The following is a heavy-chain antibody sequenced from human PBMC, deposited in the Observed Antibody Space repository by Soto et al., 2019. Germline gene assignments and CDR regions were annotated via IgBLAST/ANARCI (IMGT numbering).Heavy chain of an antibody. J-gene: IGHJ4*02. CDR2: ISAWGNT. V-gene: IGHV1-18*01. CDR3: ARDLDGSGSYYTDY. CDR1: GYTFSNYG. D-gene: IGHD3-10*01. Sequence: QVQLVQSGAEVKKPGASVKVSCKASGYTFSNYGISWVRQAPGQGLEWMGWISAWGNTNYAQKLQGRVTMTTDTSESTAFMELRSLRADDTAMYFCARDLDGSGSYYTDYWGQGTLVTVSS.